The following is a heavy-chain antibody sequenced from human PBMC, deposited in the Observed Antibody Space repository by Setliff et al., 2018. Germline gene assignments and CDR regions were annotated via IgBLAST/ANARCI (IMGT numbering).Heavy chain of an antibody. D-gene: IGHD3-16*01. CDR3: ARDYGPNDY. CDR2: IYHTGTT. V-gene: IGHV4-39*07. CDR1: GGSISRSSYY. Sequence: LSLTCTVSGGSISRSSYYWGWIRQPPGKGLEWVGSIYHTGTTYYNPSLKSRVTISVDTSKNQFSLRLSSVTAADTAVYFCARDYGPNDYWGQGSLVTVSS. J-gene: IGHJ4*02.